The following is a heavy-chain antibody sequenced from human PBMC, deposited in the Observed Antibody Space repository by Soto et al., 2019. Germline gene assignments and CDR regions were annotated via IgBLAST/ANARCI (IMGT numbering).Heavy chain of an antibody. CDR1: GYTFTTHA. CDR2: INGGTGQT. CDR3: ARRKGMEENYFYYGLDI. V-gene: IGHV1-3*01. Sequence: ASVKVSCKASGYTFTTHAMHWVRQAPGQSLEWMGWINGGTGQTKHSQRFQGRVNITRDTSASTSYMELSSLRSEDTAVYYCARRKGMEENYFYYGLDIWGQGTTVTVS. J-gene: IGHJ6*02. D-gene: IGHD1-1*01.